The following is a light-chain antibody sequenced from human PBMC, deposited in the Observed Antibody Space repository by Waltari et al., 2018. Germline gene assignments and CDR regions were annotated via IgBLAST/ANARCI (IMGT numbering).Light chain of an antibody. J-gene: IGLJ2*01. CDR3: QSYDSNLVV. V-gene: IGLV1-40*01. CDR1: SSNIAAGSD. Sequence: QSVLTQPPSVSGAPGQRVTISCTGHSSNIAAGSDVHWYQQLPGTAPKLLVYGNNNRPSGVPDRFSGSKSGTSASLAITGLQAEDEADYYCQSYDSNLVVFGGGTKLTVL. CDR2: GNN.